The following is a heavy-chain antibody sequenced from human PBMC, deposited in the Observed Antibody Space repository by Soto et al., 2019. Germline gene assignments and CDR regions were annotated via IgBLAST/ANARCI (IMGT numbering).Heavy chain of an antibody. CDR2: IFYSGIT. CDR3: ARMSGKQAPDY. CDR1: GGSLSHNSYS. D-gene: IGHD3-3*01. Sequence: SETLSLTCTVSGGSLSHNSYSWGWVRQPPGKGLEWIGSIFYSGITYYNPSLKSRVTLSLDTSKNQFSLRVSAVTAADTAVYYCARMSGKQAPDYWGQGTLVTVSS. V-gene: IGHV4-39*01. J-gene: IGHJ4*02.